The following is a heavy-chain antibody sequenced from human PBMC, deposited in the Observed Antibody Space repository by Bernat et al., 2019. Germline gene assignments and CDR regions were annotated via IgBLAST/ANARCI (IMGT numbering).Heavy chain of an antibody. CDR3: ARHTYYDILTGYYNVPYFDY. D-gene: IGHD3-9*01. CDR1: GGSFSGYY. Sequence: QVQLQQWGAGLLKPSETLSLTCAVYGGSFSGYYWSWIRQPPGKGLEWIGEINHSGSTNYNPSLKSRVTISVDTSKNQFSLKLSSVTAADTAVYYCARHTYYDILTGYYNVPYFDYWGQGTLVTVSS. V-gene: IGHV4-34*01. J-gene: IGHJ4*02. CDR2: INHSGST.